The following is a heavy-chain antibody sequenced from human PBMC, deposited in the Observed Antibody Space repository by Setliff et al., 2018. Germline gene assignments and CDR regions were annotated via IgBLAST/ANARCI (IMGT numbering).Heavy chain of an antibody. V-gene: IGHV3-15*01. D-gene: IGHD3-9*01. CDR3: AKHGAYNDFLTGYNFYYDMDV. CDR2: IKSKTDGGTT. J-gene: IGHJ6*02. CDR1: GFTFSNAW. Sequence: GGSLRLSCAASGFTFSNAWMSWVRQAPGKGLEWVGRIKSKTDGGTTDYAAPVKGRFTISRDDSKNTLYLQMNSLRAEDTAVYYCAKHGAYNDFLTGYNFYYDMDVWGQGTTVTVS.